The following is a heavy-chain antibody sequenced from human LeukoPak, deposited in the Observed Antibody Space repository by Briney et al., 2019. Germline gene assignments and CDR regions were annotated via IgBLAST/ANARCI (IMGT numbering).Heavy chain of an antibody. V-gene: IGHV4-4*07. CDR2: IYTSGST. CDR1: GVSISSYY. D-gene: IGHD6-13*01. J-gene: IGHJ6*03. CDR3: ARVQVVSGIAAAGTLAGSFGYYYYYMDV. Sequence: PSETLSLTCTVSGVSISSYYWSWIRQPAGKGLEWIGRIYTSGSTNYNPSLKSRVTISVDTSKNQFSLKLSSVTAADTAVYYCARVQVVSGIAAAGTLAGSFGYYYYYMDVWGKGTTVTISS.